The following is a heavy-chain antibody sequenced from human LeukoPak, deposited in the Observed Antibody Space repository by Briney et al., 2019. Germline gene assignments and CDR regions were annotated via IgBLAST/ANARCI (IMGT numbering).Heavy chain of an antibody. D-gene: IGHD2-15*01. CDR1: GFTFSSYA. Sequence: GGSLRLSCAVSGFTFSSYAMHWVRQAPGKGLEWVAVIAYDGSNIYYRDSVKGRFTISRDNSKNTLYLQMNNLRAEDTAVYYCSRDCYRGDSSGLCFTRDYFDYWGQGTLVTVSS. J-gene: IGHJ4*02. CDR3: SRDCYRGDSSGLCFTRDYFDY. V-gene: IGHV3-30*04. CDR2: IAYDGSNI.